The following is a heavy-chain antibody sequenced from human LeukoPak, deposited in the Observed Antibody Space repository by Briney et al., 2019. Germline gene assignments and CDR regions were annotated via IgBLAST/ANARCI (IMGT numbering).Heavy chain of an antibody. D-gene: IGHD4-17*01. V-gene: IGHV3-23*01. CDR3: AKDYGDSFDAFDI. CDR1: GFTFSSYA. CDR2: ISGSGGST. Sequence: GESLRLSCAASGFTFSSYAMSWVRQAPGKGLEWVSAISGSGGSTYYADSVKGRFTISRDNSKNTLYLQMNSLRAEDTAVYYCAKDYGDSFDAFDIWGQGTMVTVSS. J-gene: IGHJ3*02.